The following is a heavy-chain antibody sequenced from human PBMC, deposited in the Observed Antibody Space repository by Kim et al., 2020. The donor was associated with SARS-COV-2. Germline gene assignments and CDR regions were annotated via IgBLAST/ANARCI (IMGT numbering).Heavy chain of an antibody. D-gene: IGHD3-16*01. Sequence: TYYAAPVKGRFTISRHNSKNTLYLQMNSLRVEDTAVYYCARDKGDYYFDYWGQGTLVTVSS. CDR3: ARDKGDYYFDY. CDR2: T. V-gene: IGHV3-53*04. J-gene: IGHJ4*02.